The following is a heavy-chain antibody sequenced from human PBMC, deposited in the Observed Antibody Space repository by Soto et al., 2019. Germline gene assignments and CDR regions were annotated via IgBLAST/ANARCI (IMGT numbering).Heavy chain of an antibody. J-gene: IGHJ4*02. Sequence: GASVKVSFKASGVTFSRYAISWVRHAAGQGLEWMGGIIPLFGKANYAQKFQGRVTITADESTSTAYMELSSLRSEDTAVYYCARDGTLYDSSGYYYLYWGQGTLVTVSS. CDR2: IIPLFGKA. D-gene: IGHD3-22*01. V-gene: IGHV1-69*13. CDR3: ARDGTLYDSSGYYYLY. CDR1: GVTFSRYA.